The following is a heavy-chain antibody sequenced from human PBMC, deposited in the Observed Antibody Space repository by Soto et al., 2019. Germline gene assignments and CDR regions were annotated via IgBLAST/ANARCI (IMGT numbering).Heavy chain of an antibody. V-gene: IGHV4-39*01. CDR2: FYYIGGP. J-gene: IGHJ4*02. CDR3: ARRPGGYDYYFDY. CDR1: GGSISRTRYY. D-gene: IGHD5-12*01. Sequence: SETLSLTCTVSGGSISRTRYYWGWIRQPPGKGLEWLGTFYYIGGPYYNPSLKGRLTISADTSNKQFSLKLSSVTAADTAMYYCARRPGGYDYYFDYWGQGALVTVSS.